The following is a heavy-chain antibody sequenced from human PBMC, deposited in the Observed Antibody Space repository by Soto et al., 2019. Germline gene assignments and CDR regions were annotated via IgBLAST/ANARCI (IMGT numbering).Heavy chain of an antibody. CDR2: INYDGSSK. CDR1: GFTFSAYG. V-gene: IGHV3-33*01. Sequence: QVHLVESGGGAVQAGRSLRVSCATSGFTFSAYGMHWVRQAPGKGLEWVAFINYDGSSKFYGDSVKGRFTVSRDNSKNTLFLQLKSLRGEDTATYYCARCKQKVIHCAMDVWGQGATVTVTS. J-gene: IGHJ6*02. CDR3: ARCKQKVIHCAMDV. D-gene: IGHD2-21*01.